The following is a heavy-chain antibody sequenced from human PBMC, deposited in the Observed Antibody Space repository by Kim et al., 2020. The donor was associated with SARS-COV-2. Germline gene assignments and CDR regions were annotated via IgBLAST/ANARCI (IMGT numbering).Heavy chain of an antibody. V-gene: IGHV4-31*03. CDR3: ASACSGGSCNFDY. J-gene: IGHJ4*02. CDR2: IYYSGST. D-gene: IGHD2-15*01. CDR1: GGSISSGGYY. Sequence: TLSLTCTVSGGSISSGGYYWSWIRQHPGKGLEWIVYIYYSGSTYYNPSLKSRVTISVDTSKNQFSLKLSSVTAADTAVYYCASACSGGSCNFDYWGQGTLVTVSS.